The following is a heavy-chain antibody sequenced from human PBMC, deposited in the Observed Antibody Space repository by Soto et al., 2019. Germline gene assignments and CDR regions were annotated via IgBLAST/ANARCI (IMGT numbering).Heavy chain of an antibody. Sequence: SETLSLTCAVSRGSITSSNWWSWVRQPPGKGLEWIGEVSHSGSTNYIPSLKSRVTISVDKSSNQFSLRLSSVTAADTAVYYCARNRYGGYDFDYWGQGTLVTVSS. J-gene: IGHJ4*02. V-gene: IGHV4-4*02. D-gene: IGHD5-12*01. CDR1: RGSITSSNW. CDR2: VSHSGST. CDR3: ARNRYGGYDFDY.